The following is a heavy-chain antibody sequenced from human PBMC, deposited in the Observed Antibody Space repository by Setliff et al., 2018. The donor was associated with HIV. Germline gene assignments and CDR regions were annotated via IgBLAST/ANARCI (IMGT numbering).Heavy chain of an antibody. Sequence: ASVKVSCKTSGYFFSEFYIRWVQQAPGKGLEWVGRVNPEDGETIYAEKFQGRVTITTDTSTDTAYMELSSLRFDDTAVYYCARSGGGWYNWFEPWGPGTPVTVSS. CDR2: VNPEDGET. CDR1: GYFFSEFY. D-gene: IGHD3-16*01. CDR3: ARSGGGWYNWFEP. J-gene: IGHJ5*02. V-gene: IGHV1-69-2*01.